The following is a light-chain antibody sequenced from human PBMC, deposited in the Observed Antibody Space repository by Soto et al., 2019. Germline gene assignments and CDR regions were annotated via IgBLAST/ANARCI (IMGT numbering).Light chain of an antibody. CDR1: QSISSK. CDR3: QHHNSYSEA. J-gene: IGKJ1*01. CDR2: DAS. V-gene: IGKV1-5*01. Sequence: DIQMTQSPSSLSASVGDGVAITCRASQSISSKLSWYQQKTGKVPKLLIYDASSLESGVPSRLRGSGYGTELTLTISSMKNDDFATYYCQHHNSYSEAFGQGTKVDIK.